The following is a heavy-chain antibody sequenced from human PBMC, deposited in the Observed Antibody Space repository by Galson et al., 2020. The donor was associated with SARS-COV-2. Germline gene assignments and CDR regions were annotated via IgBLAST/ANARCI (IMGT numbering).Heavy chain of an antibody. V-gene: IGHV3-9*01. J-gene: IGHJ4*02. CDR3: AKGLADCSCGSCYPDY. CDR1: GFTFDDSA. D-gene: IGHD2-15*01. Sequence: GGSLRLSCAASGFTFDDSAMHWVRQAPGKGLEWVSGISWNSGSIGYADSVKGRFTISRDNAKNSLYLQMNSLRAEDTALYYCAKGLADCSCGSCYPDYWGQGTLVTVSS. CDR2: ISWNSGSI.